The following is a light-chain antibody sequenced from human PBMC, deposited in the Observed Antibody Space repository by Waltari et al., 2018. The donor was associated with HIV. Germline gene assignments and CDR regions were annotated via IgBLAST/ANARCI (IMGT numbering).Light chain of an antibody. CDR2: RND. CDR3: AVWNDSLSGYV. J-gene: IGLJ1*01. Sequence: QSVVTQPPSASGTPGQRVTISCSGSSSNIGRNYVYWYQQLPGTAPKLLIYRNDQLPSGVPDRFSGSKSGTSASLAISGLRSEDEADYYCAVWNDSLSGYVFGTGTKVTV. V-gene: IGLV1-47*01. CDR1: SSNIGRNY.